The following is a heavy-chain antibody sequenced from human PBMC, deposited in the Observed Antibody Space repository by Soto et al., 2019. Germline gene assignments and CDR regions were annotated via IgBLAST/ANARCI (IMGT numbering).Heavy chain of an antibody. J-gene: IGHJ4*02. D-gene: IGHD6-19*01. V-gene: IGHV1-69*13. CDR1: GGTFSSYA. Sequence: SVKVSCKASGGTFSSYAISWVRQAPGQGLEWMGGIIPIFGTANYAQKFQGRVTITADESTSTAYMELSSLRSEDTAVYYCARDRASSGWYLGSYFDYWGQGTLVTVSS. CDR2: IIPIFGTA. CDR3: ARDRASSGWYLGSYFDY.